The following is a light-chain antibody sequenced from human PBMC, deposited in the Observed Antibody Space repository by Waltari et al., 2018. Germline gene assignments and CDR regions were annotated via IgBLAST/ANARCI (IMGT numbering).Light chain of an antibody. CDR2: DVS. J-gene: IGLJ2*01. CDR1: SSDIGGYNY. Sequence: QFALTQPASVSGSPGQSITISCTGTSSDIGGYNYVSWYQQVPGKAPKLIIYDVSNRPSGVSSRSSCSKSGNTASLTISGLQAEDEANYYCSSYIDSSTLELFGGGTSLTVL. V-gene: IGLV2-14*03. CDR3: SSYIDSSTLEL.